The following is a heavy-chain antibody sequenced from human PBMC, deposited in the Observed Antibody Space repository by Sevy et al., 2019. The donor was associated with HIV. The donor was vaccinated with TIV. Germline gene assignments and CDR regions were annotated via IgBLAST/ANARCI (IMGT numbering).Heavy chain of an antibody. Sequence: GGSLRLSCAVSGFSFSHYAFHWVRQAPGKGLEWVSLISYDGTYKYYADSVKGRFTISRDNSKNTLYLQMNSLRGNDTAVYYCARVAVSYCTNDCYHRFDCWGPGALVTVSS. CDR2: ISYDGTYK. V-gene: IGHV3-30-3*01. CDR1: GFSFSHYA. D-gene: IGHD2-8*01. J-gene: IGHJ4*02. CDR3: ARVAVSYCTNDCYHRFDC.